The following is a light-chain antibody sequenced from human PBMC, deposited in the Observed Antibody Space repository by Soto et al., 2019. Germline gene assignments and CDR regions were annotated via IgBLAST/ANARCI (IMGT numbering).Light chain of an antibody. V-gene: IGKV1-39*01. Sequence: DIQMTQSPSSLSASVGDRVTITCRASQSINNYLNWYQQKPGKAPKLLIYAASSLQSGVPSRFSGTGSGTDFTLTISSLQPEDFATYYCQQSYSTLALTFGGGTKVEIK. CDR3: QQSYSTLALT. CDR1: QSINNY. J-gene: IGKJ4*01. CDR2: AAS.